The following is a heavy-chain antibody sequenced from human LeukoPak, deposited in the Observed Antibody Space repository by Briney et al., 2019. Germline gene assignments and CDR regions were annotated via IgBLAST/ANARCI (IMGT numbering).Heavy chain of an antibody. CDR3: ARGSGGYWYFDL. J-gene: IGHJ2*01. CDR1: GFTFSSYS. D-gene: IGHD3-10*01. CDR2: ISSSSSYI. V-gene: IGHV3-21*01. Sequence: GXXLRLSCAASGFTFSSYSMNWVRQAPGKGLEWVSSISSSSSYIYYADSVKGRFTISRDNAKNSVYLQMNSLRAEDTAVYYCARGSGGYWYFDLWGRGTLVTVSS.